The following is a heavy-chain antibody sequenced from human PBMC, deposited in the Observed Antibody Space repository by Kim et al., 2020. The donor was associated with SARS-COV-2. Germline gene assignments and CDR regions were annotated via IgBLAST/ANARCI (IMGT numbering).Heavy chain of an antibody. CDR1: GFTFSSYW. J-gene: IGHJ5*02. CDR2: IKQDGSEK. CDR3: ARGCLMVRGVTNWFDP. Sequence: GGSLRLSCAASGFTFSSYWMSWVRQAPGKGLEWVANIKQDGSEKYYVDSVKGRFTISRDNAKNSLYLQMNSLRAEDTAVYYCARGCLMVRGVTNWFDPWGQGTLVTVSS. D-gene: IGHD3-10*01. V-gene: IGHV3-7*03.